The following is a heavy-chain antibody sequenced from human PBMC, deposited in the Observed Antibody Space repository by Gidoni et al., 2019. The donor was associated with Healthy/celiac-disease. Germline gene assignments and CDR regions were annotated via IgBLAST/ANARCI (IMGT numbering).Heavy chain of an antibody. CDR2: IFSNDEK. CDR1: GFSLSNARMG. J-gene: IGHJ4*02. D-gene: IGHD2-8*01. CDR3: ARIAGYCTNGVCFNPIDY. V-gene: IGHV2-26*01. Sequence: QVTLKESGPVLVKPTETLTLTGNVSGFSLSNARMGVSWIRQPPGKALEWLAHIFSNDEKSYSTSLKSRLTISKDTSKSQVVLTMTNMDPVDTATYYCARIAGYCTNGVCFNPIDYWGQGTLVTVSS.